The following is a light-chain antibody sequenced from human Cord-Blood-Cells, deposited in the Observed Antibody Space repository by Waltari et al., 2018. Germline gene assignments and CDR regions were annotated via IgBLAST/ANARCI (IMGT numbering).Light chain of an antibody. Sequence: QSALTPPRSVSGSPGQSVTISCTGTSSAVGGYNYVSWYQQHPGKAPKLMIYDVSKRPSGVPDRFSGSKSGNTASLTISGLQAEDEADYYCCSYAGSYTFYVFGTGTKVTVL. CDR2: DVS. CDR3: CSYAGSYTFYV. V-gene: IGLV2-11*01. J-gene: IGLJ1*01. CDR1: SSAVGGYNY.